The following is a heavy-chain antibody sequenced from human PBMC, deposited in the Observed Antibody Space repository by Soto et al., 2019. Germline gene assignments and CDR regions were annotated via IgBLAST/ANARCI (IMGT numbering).Heavy chain of an antibody. CDR2: ISGGGDST. CDR3: AKDESTGYVELY. CDR1: GLTLSSNA. J-gene: IGHJ4*02. V-gene: IGHV3-23*01. D-gene: IGHD3-22*01. Sequence: PGGSLRLSCAASGLTLSSNAMSWVRQAPGKGLEWISTISGGGDSTYYADSVRGRFTVSRDDSKNTVYLQMNSLRAEDTALYYCAKDESTGYVELYWGLGTLVTVSS.